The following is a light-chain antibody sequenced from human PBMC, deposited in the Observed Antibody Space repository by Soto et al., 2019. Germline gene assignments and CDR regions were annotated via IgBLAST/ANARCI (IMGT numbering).Light chain of an antibody. CDR3: AAWDDSLNSYV. J-gene: IGLJ1*01. Sequence: QSVLTQPTSASLTPGQRVTMSCSVISLNIGTNNVNWYQQLPGTAPKVLIYSNNQRHSGVPYLFSVSKSRTAASLAIWWRQSDDEAGYYCAAWDDSLNSYVFGSGTMATVL. V-gene: IGLV1-44*01. CDR2: SNN. CDR1: SLNIGTNN.